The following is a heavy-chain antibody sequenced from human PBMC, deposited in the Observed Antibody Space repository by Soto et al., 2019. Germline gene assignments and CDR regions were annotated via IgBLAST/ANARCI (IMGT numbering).Heavy chain of an antibody. CDR1: GFTFSSYA. V-gene: IGHV3-23*01. Sequence: EVQLLESGGGLVQPGGSLRLSCAASGFTFSSYAMSWVRQAPGKGLEWVSAISGSGGSTYYADSVKGRFTISRYDSTNTLYLQLNSLRAEDTAVYCCAKFGKWVRLRAGYDYISRSAFDILGQGTMVTVPS. CDR2: ISGSGGST. D-gene: IGHD3-16*01. J-gene: IGHJ3*02. CDR3: AKFGKWVRLRAGYDYISRSAFDI.